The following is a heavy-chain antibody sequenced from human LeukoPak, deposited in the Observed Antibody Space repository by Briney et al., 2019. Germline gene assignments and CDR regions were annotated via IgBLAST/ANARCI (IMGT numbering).Heavy chain of an antibody. J-gene: IGHJ4*02. CDR3: ARDSSTWRGFDC. D-gene: IGHD6-13*01. CDR2: IYTSGST. Sequence: SETLSLTCSVSGGSITGYYWSWIRQPAGKGLEWIGRIYTSGSTNYNPSLKSRVTMSVDTSKNQFSLNLSSVTAADTAVYYCARDSSTWRGFDCCGQGTLVTVSS. V-gene: IGHV4-4*07. CDR1: GGSITGYY.